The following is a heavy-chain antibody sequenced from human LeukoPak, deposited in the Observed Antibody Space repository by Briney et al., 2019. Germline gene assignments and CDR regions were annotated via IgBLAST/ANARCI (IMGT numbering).Heavy chain of an antibody. CDR1: GFTVSSNY. Sequence: PGGSLRLSCAAPGFTVSSNYMSWVRQAPGKGLEWVSVIYSGGSTYYADSVKGRFTISRDNSKNTLYLQMNSLRAEDTAVYYCARDPGYCSGGSCDPTYSFEYWGQRDLVTVSS. D-gene: IGHD2-15*01. CDR3: ARDPGYCSGGSCDPTYSFEY. V-gene: IGHV3-53*01. CDR2: IYSGGST. J-gene: IGHJ4*02.